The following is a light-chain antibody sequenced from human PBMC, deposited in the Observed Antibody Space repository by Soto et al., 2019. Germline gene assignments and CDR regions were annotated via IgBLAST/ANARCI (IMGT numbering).Light chain of an antibody. J-gene: IGLJ1*01. CDR3: CSYAGGSTFV. Sequence: QSVLTQPASVSGSPGQSITISCSGTSSDVGSYNHVAWYQQFPGKTPKVMIYEGSKRPSGVPNRFSGSRSGNTASLTISGLQAEDEAEYYCCSYAGGSTFVFGTGTKVTVL. V-gene: IGLV2-23*01. CDR1: SSDVGSYNH. CDR2: EGS.